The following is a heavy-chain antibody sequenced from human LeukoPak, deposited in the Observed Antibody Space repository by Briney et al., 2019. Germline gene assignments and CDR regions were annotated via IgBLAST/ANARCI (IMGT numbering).Heavy chain of an antibody. V-gene: IGHV5-51*01. D-gene: IGHD2-21*02. CDR1: GYSFTSYW. CDR2: IYPGDSDT. J-gene: IGHJ4*02. Sequence: GESLKISCKGSGYSFTSYWIGWVRQMPGKGLEWMGIIYPGDSDTRYSPSLQGQVTISADKSISTAYLQWSSLKASDTAMYYCARLDAYCGGDCYWTFDYWGQGTLVTVSS. CDR3: ARLDAYCGGDCYWTFDY.